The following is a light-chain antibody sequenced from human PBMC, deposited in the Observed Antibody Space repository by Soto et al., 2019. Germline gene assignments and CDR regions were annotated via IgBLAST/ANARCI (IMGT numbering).Light chain of an antibody. Sequence: VMTQSPATLSVSPGERATLSCRASQSVSNNVAWYQQKPGQAPRLLIYGGSTRATGTPARFSGSVSGTEFTLTISSPQSEDFAVYYCQQYNNWPPWTFGQGTKVEIK. J-gene: IGKJ1*01. CDR3: QQYNNWPPWT. V-gene: IGKV3-15*01. CDR2: GGS. CDR1: QSVSNN.